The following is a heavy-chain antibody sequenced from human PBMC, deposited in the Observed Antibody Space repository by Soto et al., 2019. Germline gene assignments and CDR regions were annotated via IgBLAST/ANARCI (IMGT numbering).Heavy chain of an antibody. CDR1: GGSISSNSYY. CDR3: ASRRYSGHVYSDFDY. D-gene: IGHD1-26*01. CDR2: IYYSGTT. J-gene: IGHJ4*02. V-gene: IGHV4-39*01. Sequence: QLQLQESGPGLVKPSETLSLTCTVSGGSISSNSYYWGWIRQPPGKGLEWIGSIYYSGTTYYDPSLKSRVALSLDTSKNQFSLNLSSVTAADTAVYYCASRRYSGHVYSDFDYWGQGTLVTVSS.